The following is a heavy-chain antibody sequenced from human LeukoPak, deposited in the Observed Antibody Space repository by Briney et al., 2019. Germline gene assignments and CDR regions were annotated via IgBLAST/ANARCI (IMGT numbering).Heavy chain of an antibody. CDR2: IKQDGSEK. D-gene: IGHD3-16*02. J-gene: IGHJ4*02. CDR3: ATSGDGTFGGVIYYFDY. Sequence: PGGSLRLSCAASGFTFSSYWMSWVRQAPGKGLEWVANIKQDGSEKYYVDSVKGRFTISRDNAKNSLYLQMNSLRAEDTAVYYCATSGDGTFGGVIYYFDYWGQGTLVTVSS. V-gene: IGHV3-7*01. CDR1: GFTFSSYW.